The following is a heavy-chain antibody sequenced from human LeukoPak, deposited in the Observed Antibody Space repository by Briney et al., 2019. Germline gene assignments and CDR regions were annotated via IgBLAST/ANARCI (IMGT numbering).Heavy chain of an antibody. J-gene: IGHJ3*02. CDR2: IYYSGST. CDR3: ARDRVGRSSGWSDAFDI. Sequence: PSETLSLTCTVSGGSISSYYWSWIRQPPGKGLEWIGSIYYSGSTYYNPSLKSRVTISVDTSKNQFSLKLSSVTAADTAVYYCARDRVGRSSGWSDAFDIWGQGTMVTVSS. D-gene: IGHD6-19*01. V-gene: IGHV4-59*12. CDR1: GGSISSYY.